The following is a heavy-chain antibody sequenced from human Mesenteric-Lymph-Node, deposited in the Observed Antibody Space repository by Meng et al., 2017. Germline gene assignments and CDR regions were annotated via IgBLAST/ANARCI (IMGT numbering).Heavy chain of an antibody. CDR3: TTDTAMVYYYYGMDV. CDR1: GFTFRSCW. V-gene: IGHV3-15*01. CDR2: IKRKTDGGTT. J-gene: IGHJ6*02. Sequence: GGSLRLSCAASGFTFRSCWMSWVRQAPGKGLEGGGRIKRKTDGGTTDYAAPVKGRFTISRDDSKNTLYLQMNSLKTEDTAVYYCTTDTAMVYYYYGMDVWGQGTTVTVSS. D-gene: IGHD5-18*01.